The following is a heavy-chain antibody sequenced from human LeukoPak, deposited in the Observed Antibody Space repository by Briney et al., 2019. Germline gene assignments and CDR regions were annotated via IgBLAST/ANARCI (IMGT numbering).Heavy chain of an antibody. CDR1: GGSISSSDFY. D-gene: IGHD3-22*01. CDR2: ISYSGNT. CDR3: ARSFTMIPEDF. J-gene: IGHJ4*02. Sequence: SETLSLTCTVSGGSISSSDFYWGWIRQPPGKGLEWIGSISYSGNTYYNPSLKSRVTISVDTSRNQFSLKLSSVTAADTAVYYCARSFTMIPEDFWGQGTLVTVSS. V-gene: IGHV4-39*01.